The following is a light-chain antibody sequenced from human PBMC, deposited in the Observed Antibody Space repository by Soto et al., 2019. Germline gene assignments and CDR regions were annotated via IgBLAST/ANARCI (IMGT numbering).Light chain of an antibody. V-gene: IGKV3-20*01. CDR1: HFVSSRT. J-gene: IGKJ5*01. CDR2: GAS. CDR3: QHYGSSPIT. Sequence: EIVLTQSPGTLSLSAGESATLLCRASHFVSSRTLAWYQQKPGQAPRLLIYGASSRAPGIPDRFSGSGSGTDFTLTITPLEPEDFAVYFCQHYGSSPITFGQGTRLEIK.